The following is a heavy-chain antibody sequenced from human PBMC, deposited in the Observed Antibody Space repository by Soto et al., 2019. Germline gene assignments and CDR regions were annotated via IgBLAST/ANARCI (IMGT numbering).Heavy chain of an antibody. CDR3: AGAELYGMDV. Sequence: QVHLVQSGAEVKKPGASVKVSCKASGYTFTSYGLIWVRQAPGQGLEWMGWVRPYNGNTQYPQRLQGRVTMTTDTTTRTAYMALRSLRSDDTAVYYWAGAELYGMDVWGQGTTVTVSS. D-gene: IGHD3-10*01. J-gene: IGHJ6*02. V-gene: IGHV1-18*01. CDR1: GYTFTSYG. CDR2: VRPYNGNT.